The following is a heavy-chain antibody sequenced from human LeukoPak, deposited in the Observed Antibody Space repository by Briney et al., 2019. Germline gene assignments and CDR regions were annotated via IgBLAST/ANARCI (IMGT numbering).Heavy chain of an antibody. D-gene: IGHD2-21*02. CDR1: GFTFSSYG. Sequence: GGSLRLSCAASGFTFSSYGMHWVRQAPGKGLEWVAVISYDGSNKYYADSVKGRFTISRDNSKNTLYLQMNSLRAEDTAVYYCAKAHCGGDCYGLDYWGQGTLVTVSS. V-gene: IGHV3-30*18. CDR3: AKAHCGGDCYGLDY. CDR2: ISYDGSNK. J-gene: IGHJ4*02.